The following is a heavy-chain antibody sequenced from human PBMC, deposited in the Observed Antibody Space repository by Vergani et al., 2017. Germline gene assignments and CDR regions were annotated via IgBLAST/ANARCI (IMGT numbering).Heavy chain of an antibody. V-gene: IGHV3-21*01. CDR3: ARLSGYDSTGAFDY. D-gene: IGHD5-12*01. CDR2: IRSSSSYI. J-gene: IGHJ4*02. Sequence: EVQLVESGGGLVKPGGSLRLSCAASGFTFSSYSMNWVRQAPGKGLEWVSSIRSSSSYIYYADSVKGRFTISRDNAKNSLYLQMNSLRAEDTAVYYCARLSGYDSTGAFDYWGQGTLVTVSS. CDR1: GFTFSSYS.